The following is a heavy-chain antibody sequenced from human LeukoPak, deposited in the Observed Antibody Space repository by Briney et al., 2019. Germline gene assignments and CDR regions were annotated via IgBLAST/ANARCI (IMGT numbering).Heavy chain of an antibody. J-gene: IGHJ6*03. CDR1: GFTFSSYA. Sequence: GGSLRLSCAASGFTFSSYAMHWVRQAPGKGLEWVAVISYDGSNKYYADSVKGRFTISRDNSKNTLYLQMNSLRAEDTAVYYCAKAVQRYYYMDVWGKGTTVTVSS. V-gene: IGHV3-30-3*01. D-gene: IGHD1-1*01. CDR2: ISYDGSNK. CDR3: AKAVQRYYYMDV.